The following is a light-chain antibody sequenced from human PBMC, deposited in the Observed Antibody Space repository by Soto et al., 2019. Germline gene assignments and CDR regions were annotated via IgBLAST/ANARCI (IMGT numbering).Light chain of an antibody. CDR2: EGS. CDR3: CSYAGSSSHLV. J-gene: IGLJ2*01. V-gene: IGLV2-23*01. Sequence: QSALTQPASVSGSPGQSITISCTGTSSDVGSYNLVSWYQQHPGKAPKLMIYEGSKRPSGVSNRFSGSKSGNTASLTISGRQEEDEADYYCCSYAGSSSHLVFGGGTKVTVL. CDR1: SSDVGSYNL.